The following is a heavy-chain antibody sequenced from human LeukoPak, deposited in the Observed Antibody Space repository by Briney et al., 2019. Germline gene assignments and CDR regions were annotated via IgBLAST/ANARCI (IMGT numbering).Heavy chain of an antibody. CDR2: IIPIFGTA. J-gene: IGHJ4*02. CDR3: AVDKNYYDSSGYYHSSGGYDY. CDR1: GGTFSSYA. D-gene: IGHD3-22*01. Sequence: SVKVSCKASGGTFSSYAISWVRQAPGQGLEWMGRIIPIFGTANYAQKFQGRVTITTDESTSTAYMELSSLRSEDTAVYYCAVDKNYYDSSGYYHSSGGYDYWGQGTLVTASS. V-gene: IGHV1-69*05.